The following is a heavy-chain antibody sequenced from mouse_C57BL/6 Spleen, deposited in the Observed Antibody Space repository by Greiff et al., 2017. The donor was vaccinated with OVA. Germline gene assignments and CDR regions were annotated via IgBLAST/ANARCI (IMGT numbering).Heavy chain of an antibody. CDR2: ISSGSSTI. D-gene: IGHD1-1*01. CDR3: ARGTTVVARAMDY. J-gene: IGHJ4*01. Sequence: EVQLVESGGGLVKPGGSLKLSCAASGFTFSDYGMHWVRQAPEKGLEWVAYISSGSSTIYYADTVKGRCTISRDNAKNTLFLQMTSLRSEDTAMYYCARGTTVVARAMDYWGQGTSVTVSS. CDR1: GFTFSDYG. V-gene: IGHV5-17*01.